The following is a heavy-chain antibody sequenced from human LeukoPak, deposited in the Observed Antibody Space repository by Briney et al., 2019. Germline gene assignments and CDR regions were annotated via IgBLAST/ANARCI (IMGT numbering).Heavy chain of an antibody. J-gene: IGHJ2*01. CDR1: GFTFSSYA. V-gene: IGHV3-23*01. Sequence: GGSLRLSCAASGFTFSSYAMSWARQAPGKGLEWASGISSSGSGGNTYYADSVKGRFTISGDSSKNTLFLHMNTLRAEDTAIYYCAKDRTVGASYWYFDLWGRGTLVTVSS. D-gene: IGHD1-26*01. CDR3: AKDRTVGASYWYFDL. CDR2: ISSSGSGGNT.